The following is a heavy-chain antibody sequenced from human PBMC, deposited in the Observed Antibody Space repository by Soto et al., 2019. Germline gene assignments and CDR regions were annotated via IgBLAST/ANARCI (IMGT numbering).Heavy chain of an antibody. D-gene: IGHD5-12*01. CDR1: GYTFTSYD. V-gene: IGHV1-8*01. CDR2: MNPNSGNT. J-gene: IGHJ6*02. CDR3: ARGHRWLQVLRYYYGMDV. Sequence: QVQLVQSGAEVKKPGASVKVSCKASGYTFTSYDINWVRQATGQGLEWMGWMNPNSGNTGYAQKFQGRVTMTRNTSISTAYMELSSLRSEDTAVYYCARGHRWLQVLRYYYGMDVWGQGTTVTVSS.